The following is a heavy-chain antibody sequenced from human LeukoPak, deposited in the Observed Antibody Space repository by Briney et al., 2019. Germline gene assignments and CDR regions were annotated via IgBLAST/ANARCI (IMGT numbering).Heavy chain of an antibody. V-gene: IGHV3-48*01. CDR3: ARRFDH. Sequence: GGSLRLSCAASGFIFSNYSMNWVRQAPGKGLEWVSGIDSGSNNIHYADSVKGRFTISRDDAKNSLYLQMDSLRAEDTAVYYCARRFDHWGQGTLVTVSS. J-gene: IGHJ4*02. CDR2: IDSGSNNI. CDR1: GFIFSNYS.